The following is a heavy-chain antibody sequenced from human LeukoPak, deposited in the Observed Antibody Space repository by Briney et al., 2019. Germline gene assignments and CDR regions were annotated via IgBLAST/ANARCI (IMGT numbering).Heavy chain of an antibody. CDR3: ARNIVVVKGDNWFDP. CDR1: GGSISSYY. CDR2: IYTSGST. J-gene: IGHJ5*02. V-gene: IGHV4-4*07. Sequence: KPSETLSLTCTVSGGSISSYYWSWIRQPPGKGLEWIGRIYTSGSTNYNPSLKSRVTMSVDTSKNQFSLKLSSVTAADTAVYYCARNIVVVKGDNWFDPWGQGTLVTVSS. D-gene: IGHD3-22*01.